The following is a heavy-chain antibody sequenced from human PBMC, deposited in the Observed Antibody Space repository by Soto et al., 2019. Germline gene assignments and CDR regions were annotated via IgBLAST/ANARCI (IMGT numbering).Heavy chain of an antibody. D-gene: IGHD6-19*01. V-gene: IGHV1-2*02. Sequence: ASVKVSCKASGYTFTGYYMHWVRQAPGQGLEWMGWINPNSGGTNYAQKFQGRVTMTRDTSISTAYMELSRLRSDDTAVYYCARGGYSSGWPQGERAFDIWGQGTMVTVSS. J-gene: IGHJ3*02. CDR2: INPNSGGT. CDR3: ARGGYSSGWPQGERAFDI. CDR1: GYTFTGYY.